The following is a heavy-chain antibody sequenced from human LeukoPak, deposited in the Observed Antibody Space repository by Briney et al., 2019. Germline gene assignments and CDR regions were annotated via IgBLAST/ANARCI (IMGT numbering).Heavy chain of an antibody. CDR3: ASGGPTPGITVAGSWVYFQL. J-gene: IGHJ1*01. D-gene: IGHD6-19*01. V-gene: IGHV1-46*01. CDR2: INPNGGST. Sequence: GASVKISCKASGYTFTSYYMHWVGQAPGQGLEWMGIINPNGGSTNYAQKFQGRVTMTRDTSTSTVYMELSSLTSEDTAVYYCASGGPTPGITVAGSWVYFQLWGQGTLVTVSS. CDR1: GYTFTSYY.